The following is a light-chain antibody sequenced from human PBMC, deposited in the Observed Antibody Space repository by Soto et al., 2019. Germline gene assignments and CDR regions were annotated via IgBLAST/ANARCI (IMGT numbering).Light chain of an antibody. J-gene: IGKJ5*01. CDR1: RGIASSY. Sequence: EVVLTQSPATLSLSPGETATLSCRASRGIASSYLAWYQHKPGQAPRLLVYAASIRATGIPDRFIGGGSGTDFTLTVNRLEPEDFAVYYCQQYESSPITFGQGTRLEIK. CDR2: AAS. CDR3: QQYESSPIT. V-gene: IGKV3-20*01.